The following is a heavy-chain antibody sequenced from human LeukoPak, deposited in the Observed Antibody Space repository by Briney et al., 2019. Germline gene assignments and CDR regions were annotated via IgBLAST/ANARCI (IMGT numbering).Heavy chain of an antibody. Sequence: PGGSLRLSCAASGFTFSSYSINWVRQAPGKGLEWVSSISSSSYIYYADSVKGRFTISRDNAKNSLYLQMNSLRAEDTAVYYCARVGATDANYWGQGTLVTVSS. D-gene: IGHD1-26*01. V-gene: IGHV3-21*04. CDR3: ARVGATDANY. CDR2: ISSSSYI. CDR1: GFTFSSYS. J-gene: IGHJ4*02.